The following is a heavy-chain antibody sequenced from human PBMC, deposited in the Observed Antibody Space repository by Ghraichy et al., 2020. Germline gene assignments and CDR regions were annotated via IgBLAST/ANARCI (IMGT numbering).Heavy chain of an antibody. CDR1: GYSISSGYY. J-gene: IGHJ4*02. Sequence: SETLSLTCAVSGYSISSGYYWGWIRQPPGKGLEWIGSIYHSGSTYYNPSLKSRVTISVDTSKNQFSLKLSSVTAADTAVYYCARVEVVQEQQLVYDYWGQGTLVTVSS. CDR3: ARVEVVQEQQLVYDY. CDR2: IYHSGST. V-gene: IGHV4-38-2*01. D-gene: IGHD6-13*01.